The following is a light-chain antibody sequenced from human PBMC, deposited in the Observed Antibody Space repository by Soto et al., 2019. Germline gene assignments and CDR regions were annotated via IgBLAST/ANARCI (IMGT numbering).Light chain of an antibody. CDR2: GNT. Sequence: QAVVTQPPSVSGAPGQRVTISCTGSSSNIGAGYDVHWYQQLPGRAPKLLIYGNTSRPSGVPDRFSGSKSGTSASLAITGLQAEDEADYYCLSFDSSLSVVFGGGTQLTVL. CDR1: SSNIGAGYD. V-gene: IGLV1-40*01. CDR3: LSFDSSLSVV. J-gene: IGLJ2*01.